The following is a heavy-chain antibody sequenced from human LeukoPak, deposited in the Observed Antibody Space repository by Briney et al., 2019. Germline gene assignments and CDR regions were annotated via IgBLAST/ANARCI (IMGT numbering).Heavy chain of an antibody. Sequence: SETLSLTCTVSGGSISSSSYYWGWIRQPPGKGLGWIGSIYYSGSTYYNPSLKSRVTISVDTSKNQFSLKLSSVTAADTAVYYCARPGRGYSYGTVLYYYYMDVWGKGTTVTVSS. J-gene: IGHJ6*03. CDR2: IYYSGST. V-gene: IGHV4-39*01. CDR1: GGSISSSSYY. D-gene: IGHD5-18*01. CDR3: ARPGRGYSYGTVLYYYYMDV.